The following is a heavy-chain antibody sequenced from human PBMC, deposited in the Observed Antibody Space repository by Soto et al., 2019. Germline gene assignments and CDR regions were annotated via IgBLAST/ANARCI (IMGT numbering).Heavy chain of an antibody. V-gene: IGHV3-15*01. CDR3: TTSTNYYDSSGFLNFDY. D-gene: IGHD3-22*01. J-gene: IGHJ4*02. CDR2: IKSKTDGGTT. Sequence: GGSLRLSCAASGFTFSNAWMSWVRQAPGKGLEWVGRIKSKTDGGTTDYAAPVKGRFTISRDDSKNTLYLQMNSLKTEDTAVYYCTTSTNYYDSSGFLNFDYWGQGTLVTVSS. CDR1: GFTFSNAW.